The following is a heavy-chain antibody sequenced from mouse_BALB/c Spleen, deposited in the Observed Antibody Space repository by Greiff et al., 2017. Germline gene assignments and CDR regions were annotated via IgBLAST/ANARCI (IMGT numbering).Heavy chain of an antibody. V-gene: IGHV5-6-4*01. CDR3: TRDRWFAY. Sequence: EVKLMESGGGLVKPGGSLKLSCAASGFTFSSYTMSWVRQTPEKRLEWVATISSGGSYTYYPDSVKGRFTISRDNAKNTLYLQMSSLKSEDTAMYYCTRDRWFAYWGQGTLVTVSA. CDR2: ISSGGSYT. CDR1: GFTFSSYT. J-gene: IGHJ3*01.